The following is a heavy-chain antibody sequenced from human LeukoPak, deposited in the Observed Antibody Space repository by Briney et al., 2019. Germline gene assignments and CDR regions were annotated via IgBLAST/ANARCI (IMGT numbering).Heavy chain of an antibody. CDR2: INPNSGGT. CDR1: GYTFTGYY. V-gene: IGHV1-2*02. J-gene: IGHJ5*02. Sequence: GASVKVSCKASGYTFTGYYVHWVRQAPGQRIEWMGWINPNSGGTNYAQKFQGRVTMTRDTSISTAYMELSRLRSDDTAVYYCAKEGGYCSSGTCYPCWSDPWGQGTLVTVSS. D-gene: IGHD2-15*01. CDR3: AKEGGYCSSGTCYPCWSDP.